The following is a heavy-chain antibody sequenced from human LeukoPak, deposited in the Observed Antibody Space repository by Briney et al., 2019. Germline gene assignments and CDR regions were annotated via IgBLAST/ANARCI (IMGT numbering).Heavy chain of an antibody. CDR1: GYSISSGYY. CDR3: ARFIAVAKNWFDP. Sequence: KPSETLSLTCTVSGYSISSGYYWGWIRQPPGKGLEWIGSIYHSGSTYYNPSLKSRVTISVDTSKNQFSLKLSSVTAADTAVYYCARFIAVAKNWFDPWGQGTLVTVSS. CDR2: IYHSGST. V-gene: IGHV4-38-2*02. D-gene: IGHD6-19*01. J-gene: IGHJ5*02.